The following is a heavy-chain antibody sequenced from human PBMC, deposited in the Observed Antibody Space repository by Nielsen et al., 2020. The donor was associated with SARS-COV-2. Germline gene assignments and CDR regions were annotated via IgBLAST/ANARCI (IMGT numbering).Heavy chain of an antibody. V-gene: IGHV1-46*01. CDR3: ARAAGNYYGSGSYYNGAMDV. Sequence: ASVKVSCKASGFTFTSYHIHWVRQAPGQGLEWMGIINPSGGSTSYAQKFQGRVTMTRDTSTSTVYMELSSLRSEDTALYYCARAAGNYYGSGSYYNGAMDVWGQGTTGTVSS. CDR1: GFTFTSYH. J-gene: IGHJ6*02. D-gene: IGHD3-10*01. CDR2: INPSGGST.